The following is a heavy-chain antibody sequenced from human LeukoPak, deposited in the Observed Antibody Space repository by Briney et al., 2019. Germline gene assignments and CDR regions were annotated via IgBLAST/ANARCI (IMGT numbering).Heavy chain of an antibody. J-gene: IGHJ5*02. D-gene: IGHD6-13*01. CDR1: GFTFSSYA. CDR2: ISGSGGST. CDR3: AKSFGSSWYNWFDP. Sequence: AGGSLRLSCAASGFTFSSYAMSWVRQAPGKGLEWVSAISGSGGSTYYADSVKGRFTISRDNSKNTLYLQMNSLRAEATAVYYCAKSFGSSWYNWFDPWGQGTLVTVSS. V-gene: IGHV3-23*01.